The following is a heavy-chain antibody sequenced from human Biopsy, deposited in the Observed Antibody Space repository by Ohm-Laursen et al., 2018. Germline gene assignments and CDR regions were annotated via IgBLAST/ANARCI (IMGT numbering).Heavy chain of an antibody. V-gene: IGHV1-8*01. CDR2: MNPNSGNT. CDR3: AREGGFGDTDAYYGLDV. D-gene: IGHD3-16*01. J-gene: IGHJ6*02. CDR1: GYTFNTYA. Sequence: SSANVSCTASGYTFNTYAINWVRQAAGQGPEWMGWMNPNSGNTGFAQKFQGRITMTRSTSITTAYMELTNLRSEDTAVYYCAREGGFGDTDAYYGLDVWGLGTTVTVSS.